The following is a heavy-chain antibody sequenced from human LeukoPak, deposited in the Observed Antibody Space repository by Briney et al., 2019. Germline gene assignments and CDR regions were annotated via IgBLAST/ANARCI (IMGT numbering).Heavy chain of an antibody. D-gene: IGHD2-2*01. V-gene: IGHV3-7*01. Sequence: GGSLRLSCAASGFTFSSYWMSWVRQAPGKGLEWVANIKQDGSEKYYVDSVKGRFTISRDNAKNSLYLQMNSLRAEDTAVYYCARVSPVVPALWMFFDYWGQGTLVTVSS. J-gene: IGHJ4*02. CDR3: ARVSPVVPALWMFFDY. CDR2: IKQDGSEK. CDR1: GFTFSSYW.